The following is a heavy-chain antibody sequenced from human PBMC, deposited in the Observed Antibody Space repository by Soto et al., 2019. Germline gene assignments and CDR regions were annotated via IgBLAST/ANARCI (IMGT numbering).Heavy chain of an antibody. V-gene: IGHV1-69*12. CDR3: ARDGYCIRTSCYEGGNWFDP. D-gene: IGHD2-2*01. CDR2: IIPIFGTA. Sequence: QVQLVQSGAEVKKPGSSVKVSCKASGGTFSSYAISWVRQAPGQGLEWMGGIIPIFGTANYAQKFQGRVTITADESTSTAYMELSSLRSEDTAVYYCARDGYCIRTSCYEGGNWFDPWGQGTLVTVSS. J-gene: IGHJ5*02. CDR1: GGTFSSYA.